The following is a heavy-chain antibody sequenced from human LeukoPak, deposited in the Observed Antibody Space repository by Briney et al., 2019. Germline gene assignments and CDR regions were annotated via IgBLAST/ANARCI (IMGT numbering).Heavy chain of an antibody. Sequence: GGSLRLSCAASGFTFSSFAMSWVRQAPGKGLEWVSSISAGSRGTYYADSVKGRFTVSRDNSKNTLYLQVDSLRAEDTAVYYCAKVSAVAAPYYFDYWGQGTLVTVSS. CDR3: AKVSAVAAPYYFDY. D-gene: IGHD2-15*01. CDR2: ISAGSRGT. CDR1: GFTFSSFA. J-gene: IGHJ4*02. V-gene: IGHV3-23*01.